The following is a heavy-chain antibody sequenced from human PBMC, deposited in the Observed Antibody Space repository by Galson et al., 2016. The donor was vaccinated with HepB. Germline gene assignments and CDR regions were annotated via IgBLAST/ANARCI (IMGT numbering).Heavy chain of an antibody. D-gene: IGHD2-15*01. Sequence: SLRLSCASSGFTFYIYSMNWVRQAPGKGLEWVSYISSVTTTLYHADSVKGRFTISRDNAKNSLYLHMNSLRAEDTAMYYCVRGSQGDYWGQGTLVTVSS. CDR2: ISSVTTTL. V-gene: IGHV3-48*01. J-gene: IGHJ4*02. CDR1: GFTFYIYS. CDR3: VRGSQGDY.